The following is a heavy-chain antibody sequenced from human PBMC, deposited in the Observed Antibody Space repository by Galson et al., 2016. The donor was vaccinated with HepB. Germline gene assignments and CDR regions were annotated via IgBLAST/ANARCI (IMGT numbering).Heavy chain of an antibody. CDR3: AVRYSSIWYFQH. CDR2: MSDSGGST. Sequence: SLRLSCAASGFTLSNSAMSWVRQAPGKGLEWVSAMSDSGGSTYYADSVKGRFTIPRDNSKNTLYLQMNSLGAEDTAIYYCAVRYSSIWYFQHWGRGTLVSVSS. D-gene: IGHD6-13*01. J-gene: IGHJ1*01. CDR1: GFTLSNSA. V-gene: IGHV3-23*01.